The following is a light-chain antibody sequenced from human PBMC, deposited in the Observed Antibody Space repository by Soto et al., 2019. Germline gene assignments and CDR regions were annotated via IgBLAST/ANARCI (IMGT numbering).Light chain of an antibody. CDR3: QQYGSSPPIT. CDR1: QSVSSSY. J-gene: IGKJ5*01. CDR2: GAS. Sequence: EIVLTQSPGTLSLSPGERATLSCRASQSVSSSYLAWYQQKPGQAPRLLIYGASSRATGIPDRFSGSGSGTDFTLTNSRLEPEEFAVYYCQQYGSSPPITFGQGTRLEIK. V-gene: IGKV3-20*01.